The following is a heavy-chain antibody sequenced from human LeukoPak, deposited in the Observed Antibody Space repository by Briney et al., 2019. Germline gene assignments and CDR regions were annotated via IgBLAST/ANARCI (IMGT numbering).Heavy chain of an antibody. D-gene: IGHD3-10*01. Sequence: PGGSLRLSCAASGFTFSNAWMSWVHQAPGKGLEWVSYISTSGYTIYYADSVKGRFTISRDNAKNSLYLQMNSLRAEDTAVYYCARGGDYYGSGNYRYYFDYWGQGTLVTVSS. J-gene: IGHJ4*02. CDR2: ISTSGYTI. CDR3: ARGGDYYGSGNYRYYFDY. V-gene: IGHV3-11*04. CDR1: GFTFSNAW.